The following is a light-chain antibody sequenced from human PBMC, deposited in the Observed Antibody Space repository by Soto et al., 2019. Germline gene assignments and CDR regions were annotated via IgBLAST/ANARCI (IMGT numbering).Light chain of an antibody. Sequence: IVMTQSPATLSLSPGERATLSCRASQNIDNHLAWYQQIPGQAPRLLMYAASTRATGIPARFSGSGSGTEFTLTISSLQSEDFAVYYCQEYNKRPSWTFGRGTKVDIK. CDR1: QNIDNH. CDR3: QEYNKRPSWT. V-gene: IGKV3D-15*01. CDR2: AAS. J-gene: IGKJ1*01.